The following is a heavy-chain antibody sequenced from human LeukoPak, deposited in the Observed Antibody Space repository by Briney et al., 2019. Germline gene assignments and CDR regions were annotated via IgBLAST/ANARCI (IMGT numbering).Heavy chain of an antibody. CDR3: AREGTVTNYY. D-gene: IGHD4-17*01. V-gene: IGHV4-38-2*02. CDR2: IYHSGST. CDR1: GYSISSGYY. J-gene: IGHJ4*02. Sequence: PSETLSLTCTVSGYSISSGYYWGWIRQPPGKGLEWIGSIYHSGSTYYNPSPKSRVTVSVDTSKNQFSLKLSSVTAADTAVYYCAREGTVTNYYWGQGTLVTVSS.